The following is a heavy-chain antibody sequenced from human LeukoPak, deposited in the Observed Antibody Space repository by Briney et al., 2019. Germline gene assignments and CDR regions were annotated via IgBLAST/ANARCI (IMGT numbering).Heavy chain of an antibody. CDR2: IYSGGST. D-gene: IGHD6-13*01. CDR1: GFIVSTNY. Sequence: GGSLRLSCAASGFIVSTNYMSWVRQAPGKGLEWVSVIYSGGSTYYADSVKGRFTISRDNSKNTLYLQMNNLRAEDTAVYYCARVGSSWLFDYWGQGTLVTVSS. CDR3: ARVGSSWLFDY. J-gene: IGHJ4*02. V-gene: IGHV3-53*01.